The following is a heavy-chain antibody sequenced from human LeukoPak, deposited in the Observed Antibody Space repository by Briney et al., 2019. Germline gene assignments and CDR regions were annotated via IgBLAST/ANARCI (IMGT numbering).Heavy chain of an antibody. CDR2: IAGNSVTI. J-gene: IGHJ6*02. V-gene: IGHV3-23*01. Sequence: GGSLRLSCAASGFTFSTYAMNWVRQAPGRGLEWVSVIAGNSVTIRYADSVKGRFTISRDNAKETLYLQMTSLRVEDTAVYSCASLLTPYHGSGGGGMDVWGQGTTVTVSS. CDR1: GFTFSTYA. CDR3: ASLLTPYHGSGGGGMDV. D-gene: IGHD3-10*01.